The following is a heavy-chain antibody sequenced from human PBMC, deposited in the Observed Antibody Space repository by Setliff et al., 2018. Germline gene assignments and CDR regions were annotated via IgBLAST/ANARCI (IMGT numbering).Heavy chain of an antibody. CDR1: GCSFSNTK. Sequence: PGGSLRLSCLASGCSFSNTKMSWIRQAPGKGLEWVGRIKSAADGGTIEYAAAVNGRFTVSRDDSKNTLFLQMNSLKTEDTALYYCTTDWSRGDSGNYLRLDYWGPGTLVIVSS. CDR3: TTDWSRGDSGNYLRLDY. CDR2: IKSAADGGTI. J-gene: IGHJ4*02. D-gene: IGHD3-10*01. V-gene: IGHV3-15*01.